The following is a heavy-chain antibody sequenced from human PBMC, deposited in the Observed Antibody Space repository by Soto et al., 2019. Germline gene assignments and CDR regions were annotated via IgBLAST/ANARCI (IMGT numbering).Heavy chain of an antibody. Sequence: XSVKVSCKASGYTFTSYGISWGRQAPGQGLEWMGWISAYNGNTNYAQKVQGRVTMTTDTSTSTAHMELRSLRSDDTAVYYCARGTGSLGYCSGDSCYSFDYWGQGTLVTVSS. J-gene: IGHJ4*02. D-gene: IGHD2-15*01. CDR2: ISAYNGNT. CDR1: GYTFTSYG. CDR3: ARGTGSLGYCSGDSCYSFDY. V-gene: IGHV1-18*04.